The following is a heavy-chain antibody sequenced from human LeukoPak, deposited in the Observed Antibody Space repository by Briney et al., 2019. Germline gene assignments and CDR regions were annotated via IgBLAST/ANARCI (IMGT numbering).Heavy chain of an antibody. D-gene: IGHD3-10*01. CDR3: VRDRELTY. V-gene: IGHV4-59*11. CDR2: IYNSGSST. CDR1: GGSISIHY. Sequence: PSETLSLTCTVSGGSISIHYWNWIRQPPGKGLEWIGYIYNSGSSTIYNPSLKSRVTISVDTSKNQFSLRLSSVTAADMAVYFCVRDRELTYWGQGTLVTVSS. J-gene: IGHJ4*02.